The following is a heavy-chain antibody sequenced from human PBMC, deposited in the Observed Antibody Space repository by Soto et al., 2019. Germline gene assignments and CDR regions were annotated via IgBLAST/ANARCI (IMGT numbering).Heavy chain of an antibody. CDR3: ARSPGIAARLFDY. D-gene: IGHD6-6*01. Sequence: SETLSLTCAVYGGSFSGYYWSWIRQPPGKGLEWIGEINHSGSTNYNPSLKSRVTISVDTSKNQFSLKLSSVTAADTAVYYCARSPGIAARLFDYWGQGXLVTVSS. CDR1: GGSFSGYY. CDR2: INHSGST. J-gene: IGHJ4*02. V-gene: IGHV4-34*01.